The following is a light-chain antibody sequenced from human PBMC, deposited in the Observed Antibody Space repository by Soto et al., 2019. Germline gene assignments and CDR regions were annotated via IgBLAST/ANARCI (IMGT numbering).Light chain of an antibody. CDR1: SSDVGGYDY. J-gene: IGLJ3*02. Sequence: QSALTQPASVSGSPGQSITISCTGTSSDVGGYDYVSWYQHHPGKAPKLMIYEVKNRPSGVSNRFSASKSANTASLTISGLQAEDEADYYCSSYTSGATGVFGGGTKLTVL. V-gene: IGLV2-14*01. CDR3: SSYTSGATGV. CDR2: EVK.